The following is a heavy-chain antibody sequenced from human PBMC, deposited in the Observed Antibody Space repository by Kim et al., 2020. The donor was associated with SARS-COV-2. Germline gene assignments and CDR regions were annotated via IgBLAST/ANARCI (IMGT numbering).Heavy chain of an antibody. Sequence: RFQGRVTITRDPSASTAYMELSSLRSEDTAVYYCARDSGEGGIAAAGPDYWGQGTLVTVSS. D-gene: IGHD6-13*01. CDR3: ARDSGEGGIAAAGPDY. J-gene: IGHJ4*02. V-gene: IGHV1-3*01.